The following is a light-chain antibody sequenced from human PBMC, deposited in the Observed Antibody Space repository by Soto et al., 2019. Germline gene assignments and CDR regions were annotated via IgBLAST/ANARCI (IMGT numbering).Light chain of an antibody. CDR2: GAS. J-gene: IGKJ1*01. V-gene: IGKV3-20*01. CDR1: RSVGDY. CDR3: QQYGSSPGWT. Sequence: EIVLSQYPSTLSLSRGERATLSCRASRSVGDYLAWYQQKPGQAPRLLIYGASSRATGIPDRFSGSGSGTDFTLTISRLEPEDFAVYYCQQYGSSPGWTFGQGTKVDIK.